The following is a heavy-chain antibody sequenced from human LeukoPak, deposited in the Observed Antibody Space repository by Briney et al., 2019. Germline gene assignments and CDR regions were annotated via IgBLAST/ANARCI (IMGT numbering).Heavy chain of an antibody. D-gene: IGHD1-26*01. CDR2: IYYSGST. CDR1: GGSISSSSYY. J-gene: IGHJ4*02. Sequence: SETLSLTCTVSGGSISSSSYYWGWIRQPPGKGLEWIGSIYYSGSTYYNPSLKSRVTISVDTSKNQFSLKLSSVTAADTAVYYCASHRSGSYAHWGQGTLVTVSS. V-gene: IGHV4-39*07. CDR3: ASHRSGSYAH.